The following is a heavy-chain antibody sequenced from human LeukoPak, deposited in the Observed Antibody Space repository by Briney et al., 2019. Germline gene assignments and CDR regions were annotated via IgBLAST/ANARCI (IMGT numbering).Heavy chain of an antibody. J-gene: IGHJ4*02. CDR1: GYTFTSCG. CDR3: ARVPYDSSGYYYVLPNFDY. V-gene: IGHV1-18*01. D-gene: IGHD3-22*01. CDR2: ISAYNGNT. Sequence: ASVKDSCKASGYTFTSCGISWVRQAPGQGLEWMGWISAYNGNTNYAQKLQGRVTMTTDTSTSTAYMELRGLRSDDTAVYYCARVPYDSSGYYYVLPNFDYWGQGTLVTVSS.